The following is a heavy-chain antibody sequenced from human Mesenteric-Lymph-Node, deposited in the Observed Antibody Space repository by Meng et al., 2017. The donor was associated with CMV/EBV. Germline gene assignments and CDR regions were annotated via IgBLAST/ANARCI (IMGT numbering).Heavy chain of an antibody. CDR2: ISPGDDT. Sequence: GESLKISCAVSGFTFRNYAMSWVRQAPGKGLEWVSVISPGDDTYYADSVRGRFTISRDISKNTLYLQMNSLRVEDTAVYYCARGVNGMDVWGQGTTVTVSS. D-gene: IGHD3-16*01. CDR1: GFTFRNYA. CDR3: ARGVNGMDV. V-gene: IGHV3-23*03. J-gene: IGHJ6*02.